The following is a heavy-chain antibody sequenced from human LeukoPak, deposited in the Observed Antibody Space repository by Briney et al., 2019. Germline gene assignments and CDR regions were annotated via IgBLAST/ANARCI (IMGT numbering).Heavy chain of an antibody. Sequence: GRSLRLSCAASGFTFSSYGMHWVRQAPGKGLEWVAVIWYDGSNKYYADSVKGRFTISRDNSKNTLYLQMNSLRAEDTVVYYCATAQWLGAFDIWGQGTMVTVSS. D-gene: IGHD6-19*01. CDR2: IWYDGSNK. V-gene: IGHV3-33*01. J-gene: IGHJ3*02. CDR1: GFTFSSYG. CDR3: ATAQWLGAFDI.